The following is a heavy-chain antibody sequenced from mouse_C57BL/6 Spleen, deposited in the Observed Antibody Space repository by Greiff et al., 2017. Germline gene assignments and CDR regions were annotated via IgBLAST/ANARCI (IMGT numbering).Heavy chain of an antibody. V-gene: IGHV1-42*01. Sequence: EVKLEESGPELVKPGASVKISCKASGYSFTGYYMNWVKQSPEKSLEWIGEINPSTGGTTYNQKFKAKATLTVDKSSSTAYMQLKSLTSEDSAVYYCAREGGYDGFAYWGQGTLVTVSA. D-gene: IGHD2-2*01. CDR3: AREGGYDGFAY. CDR2: INPSTGGT. J-gene: IGHJ3*01. CDR1: GYSFTGYY.